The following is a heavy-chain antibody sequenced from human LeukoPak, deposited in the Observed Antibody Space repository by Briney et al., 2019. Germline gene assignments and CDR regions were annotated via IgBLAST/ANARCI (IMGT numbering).Heavy chain of an antibody. CDR1: GFTFSSYA. CDR3: ASPLRDYDFWSGYSN. V-gene: IGHV3-30-3*01. Sequence: GSLRLSCAASGFTFSSYAMHWVRQAPGKGLEWVAVISYDGSNKYYADSVKGRFTISRDNSKNTLYLQMNSLRAEDTAVYYCASPLRDYDFWSGYSNWGQGTLVTVSS. J-gene: IGHJ4*02. CDR2: ISYDGSNK. D-gene: IGHD3-3*01.